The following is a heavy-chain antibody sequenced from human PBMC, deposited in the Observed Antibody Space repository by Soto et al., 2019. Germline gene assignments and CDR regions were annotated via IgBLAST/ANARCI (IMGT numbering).Heavy chain of an antibody. CDR1: GFTFSSYS. J-gene: IGHJ4*02. V-gene: IGHV3-21*01. D-gene: IGHD3-3*01. Sequence: SGGSLRLSCAASGFTFSSYSMNWVRQAPGKGLEWVSSISSSSYIYYADSVKGRFTISRDNAKNSLYLQMNSLRAEDTAVYYCARDPAVRYYDFWSGYSEYFDYWGQGTLVTVSS. CDR2: ISSSSYI. CDR3: ARDPAVRYYDFWSGYSEYFDY.